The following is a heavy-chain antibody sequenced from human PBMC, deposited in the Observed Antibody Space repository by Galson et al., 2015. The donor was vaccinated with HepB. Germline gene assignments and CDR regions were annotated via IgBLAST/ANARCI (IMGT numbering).Heavy chain of an antibody. V-gene: IGHV1-69*04. Sequence: SVKVSCKASGGTFSSYTISWVRQAPGQGLEWMGRIIPILGIANYAQKFQGRVTITADKSTSTAYMELSSLRSEDTAVYYCARDPSGDRYFDYWGQGTLVTVSS. D-gene: IGHD2-21*02. J-gene: IGHJ4*02. CDR2: IIPILGIA. CDR3: ARDPSGDRYFDY. CDR1: GGTFSSYT.